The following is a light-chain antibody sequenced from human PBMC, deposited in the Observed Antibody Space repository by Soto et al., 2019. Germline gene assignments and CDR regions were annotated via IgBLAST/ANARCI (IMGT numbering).Light chain of an antibody. J-gene: IGKJ1*01. CDR2: DAS. Sequence: DIQMSQSPSTLSASVGDRDTITCRASQTISRLAWYQQKPGKAPKLLIFDASRLQSGVPSRFSGSGSGTEFSLTVSSLQPDDFATYYCQLYNSDSRTFGQGTKVDIK. CDR3: QLYNSDSRT. V-gene: IGKV1-5*01. CDR1: QTISR.